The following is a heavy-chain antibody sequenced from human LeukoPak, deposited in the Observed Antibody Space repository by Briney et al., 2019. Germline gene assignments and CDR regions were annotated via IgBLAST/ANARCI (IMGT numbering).Heavy chain of an antibody. D-gene: IGHD6-13*01. CDR2: IIPIFGTA. CDR1: GGTFSSYA. V-gene: IGHV1-69*05. Sequence: ASVKVSCKASGGTFSSYAISWVRQAPGQGLEWMGRIIPIFGTANYAQKFQGRVTITTDESTSTAYMELSSLRSEDTAVYYCARERGGIAAVLYYFDYWGQGTLVTVSS. J-gene: IGHJ4*02. CDR3: ARERGGIAAVLYYFDY.